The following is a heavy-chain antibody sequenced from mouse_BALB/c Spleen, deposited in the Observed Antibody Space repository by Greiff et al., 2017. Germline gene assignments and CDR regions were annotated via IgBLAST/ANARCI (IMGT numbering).Heavy chain of an antibody. CDR1: GYTFTSYY. D-gene: IGHD2-3*01. CDR2: IYPGNVNT. CDR3: ARAGYYSRYAMDY. V-gene: IGHV1S56*01. Sequence: QVHVKQSGPELVKPGASVRISCKASGYTFTSYYIHWVKQRPGQGLEWIGWIYPGNVNTKYNEKFKGKATLTADKSSSTAYMQLSSLTSEDSAVYFCARAGYYSRYAMDYWGQGTSVTVSS. J-gene: IGHJ4*01.